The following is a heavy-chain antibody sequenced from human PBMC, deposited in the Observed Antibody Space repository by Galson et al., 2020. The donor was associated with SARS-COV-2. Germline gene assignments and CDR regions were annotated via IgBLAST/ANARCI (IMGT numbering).Heavy chain of an antibody. V-gene: IGHV1-69*13. CDR2: NIHNLDTA. CDR1: GGSFSGPE. Sequence: SVTVSCNASGGSFSGPEINWVPQPPGQALEWKGANIHNLDTAKYAQTFQGRVTITADESATTAYMELTSLRSEDTAVYFCARGEVQTLDYWGQGTLVTVSS. J-gene: IGHJ4*02. CDR3: ARGEVQTLDY. D-gene: IGHD3-16*01.